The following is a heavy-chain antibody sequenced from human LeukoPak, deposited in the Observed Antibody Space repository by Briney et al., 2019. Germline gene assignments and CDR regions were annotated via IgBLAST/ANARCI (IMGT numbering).Heavy chain of an antibody. D-gene: IGHD5-24*01. J-gene: IGHJ4*02. CDR1: GYTFTSYY. CDR2: INPSGGST. V-gene: IGHV1-46*01. CDR3: ARPRGGVRRDVDY. Sequence: ASVKVSCKASGYTFTSYYMYWVRQAPGQGLEWMGIINPSGGSTSYAQKLQGRVTMTTDTSTSTAYMELRSLRSDDTAVYYCARPRGGVRRDVDYWGQGTLVTVSS.